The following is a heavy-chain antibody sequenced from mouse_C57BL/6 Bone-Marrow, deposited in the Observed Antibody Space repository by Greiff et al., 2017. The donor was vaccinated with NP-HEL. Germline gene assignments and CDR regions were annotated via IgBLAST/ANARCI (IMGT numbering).Heavy chain of an antibody. V-gene: IGHV5-6*01. Sequence: EVQVVESGGDLVKPGGSLKLSCAASGFTFSSYGMSWVRQTPDKRLEWVATISSGGSYTYYPDSVKGRFTISRDNAKNTLYLQMSSLKSEDTAMYYCARHRLLYYFDYWGQGTTLTVSS. CDR1: GFTFSSYG. CDR2: ISSGGSYT. J-gene: IGHJ2*01. CDR3: ARHRLLYYFDY.